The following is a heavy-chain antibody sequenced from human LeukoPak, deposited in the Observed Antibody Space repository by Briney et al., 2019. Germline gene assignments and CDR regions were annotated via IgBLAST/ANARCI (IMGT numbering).Heavy chain of an antibody. Sequence: SETLSLTCTVSGYSISSGYYWGWIRQPPGKGLEWIGSIYHSGSTYYNPSLKSRVTISVDTSKNQFSLKLSSVTAADTAVYYCAREGISGFPGYPYHAFDIWGQGTMVTVSS. CDR3: AREGISGFPGYPYHAFDI. D-gene: IGHD1-26*01. V-gene: IGHV4-38-2*02. CDR1: GYSISSGYY. CDR2: IYHSGST. J-gene: IGHJ3*02.